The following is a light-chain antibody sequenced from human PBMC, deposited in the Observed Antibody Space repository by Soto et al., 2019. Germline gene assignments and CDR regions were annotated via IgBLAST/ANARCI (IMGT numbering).Light chain of an antibody. V-gene: IGKV1-39*01. Sequence: DIQMTQSPSYLSTSVGDRVTITCRASQSISTYLNWYQQKPGKAPRLLIFAASSLQSGIPARFSGSGSGTDFTLTISCLQSEDFATYYCQQYYSFPRTLGQGTKVDI. CDR2: AAS. CDR3: QQYYSFPRT. CDR1: QSISTY. J-gene: IGKJ1*01.